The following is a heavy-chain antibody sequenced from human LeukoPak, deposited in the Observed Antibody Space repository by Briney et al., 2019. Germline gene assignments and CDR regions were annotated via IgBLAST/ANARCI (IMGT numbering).Heavy chain of an antibody. CDR2: IYYSGST. CDR1: GGSISSGGYY. CDR3: ARGAILTCLDY. D-gene: IGHD3-9*01. Sequence: PSQTLSLTCTVSGGSISSGGYYWSWIRQHPGKGLEWIGYIYYSGSTYYNPSLKSRVTISVDTSKNQFSLKLSSVTAADTAVCYCARGAILTCLDYWGQGTLVTVSS. V-gene: IGHV4-31*03. J-gene: IGHJ4*02.